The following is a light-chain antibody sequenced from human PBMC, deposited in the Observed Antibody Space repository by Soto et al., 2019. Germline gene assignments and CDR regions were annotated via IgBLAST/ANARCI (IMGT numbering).Light chain of an antibody. V-gene: IGKV1-39*01. J-gene: IGKJ5*01. CDR2: IAS. CDR3: QQTYSTPQP. CDR1: HDIGNS. Sequence: DIQMTQSPPSLSASVGDRVTMTCQASHDIGNSLNWYQDKPGQAPKLLINIASSLQSGVPSRFSGSGSGTDFTLTISNVQPEDFATYYCQQTYSTPQPFGQGTRLEI.